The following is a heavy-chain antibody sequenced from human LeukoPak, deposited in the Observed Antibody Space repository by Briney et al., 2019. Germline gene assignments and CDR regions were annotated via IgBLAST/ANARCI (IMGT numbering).Heavy chain of an antibody. J-gene: IGHJ4*02. CDR2: ISSSGSTI. V-gene: IGHV3-48*03. Sequence: GGSLRPSCAASGFTFSSYEMNWVRQAPRKGLEWVSYISSSGSTIYYADSVKGRFTISRDNVKNSLYLQMNSLRVEDTAVYYCAVSYYDYVWGSYRPGVFDYWGQGTLVTVSS. D-gene: IGHD3-16*02. CDR3: AVSYYDYVWGSYRPGVFDY. CDR1: GFTFSSYE.